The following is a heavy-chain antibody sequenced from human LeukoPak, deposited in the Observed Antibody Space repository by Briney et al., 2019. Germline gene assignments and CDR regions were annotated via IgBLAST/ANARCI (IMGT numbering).Heavy chain of an antibody. D-gene: IGHD1/OR15-1a*01. CDR1: GFTFSSYA. Sequence: PGGSLRLSCAASGFTFSSYAMSWVRQAPGKGLEWVSGISGSGGSTYYAGSVKGRFAISRDNSKDTLYLQMNSLRAEDTAVYYCAKDYEQFDYWGQGTLVTVSS. CDR2: ISGSGGST. CDR3: AKDYEQFDY. V-gene: IGHV3-23*01. J-gene: IGHJ4*02.